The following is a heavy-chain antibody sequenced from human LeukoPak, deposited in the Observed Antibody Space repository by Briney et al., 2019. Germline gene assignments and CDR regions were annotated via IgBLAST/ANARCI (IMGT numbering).Heavy chain of an antibody. CDR3: AQGLVLDRGDY. CDR2: IRYDGSNK. CDR1: GVTLTSDG. V-gene: IGHV3-30*02. Sequence: GCLRLSCAVSGVTLTSDGVHWVRQAPAKGLEWVAFIRYDGSNKYYADSVKDRFTILRDNSKNKLYLQTKSLGAEDATVYYCAQGLVLDRGDYWGQGTLVTVSS. J-gene: IGHJ4*02.